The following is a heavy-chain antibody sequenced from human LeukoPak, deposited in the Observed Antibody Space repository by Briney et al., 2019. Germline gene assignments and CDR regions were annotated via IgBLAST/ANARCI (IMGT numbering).Heavy chain of an antibody. V-gene: IGHV3-48*03. CDR3: ARDCGGGSCYGPYDAFDI. D-gene: IGHD2-15*01. CDR2: INSSGSTI. CDR1: GFTFSSYE. J-gene: IGHJ3*02. Sequence: AGGSLRLSCAASGFTFSSYEVNWVRQAPGKGLEWVSYINSSGSTIYYADSVNGRFTISRDNAKNSLYLQMNSMRAEDTAVYYCARDCGGGSCYGPYDAFDIWGQGTMVTVSS.